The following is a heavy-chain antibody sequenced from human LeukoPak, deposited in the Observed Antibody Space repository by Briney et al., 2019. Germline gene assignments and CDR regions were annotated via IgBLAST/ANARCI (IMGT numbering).Heavy chain of an antibody. Sequence: SETLSLTCTVSGGSISSYYWSWIRQHPGKGLEWIGYIYYSGSTYYNPSLKSRVTISVDTSKNQFSLKLSSVTAADTAVYYCARGGYCSSTSCCLDYWGQGTLVTVSS. D-gene: IGHD2-2*01. V-gene: IGHV4-59*06. CDR1: GGSISSYY. CDR2: IYYSGST. J-gene: IGHJ4*02. CDR3: ARGGYCSSTSCCLDY.